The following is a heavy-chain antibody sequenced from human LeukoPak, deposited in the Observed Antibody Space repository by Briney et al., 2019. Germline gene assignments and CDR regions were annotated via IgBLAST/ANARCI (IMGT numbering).Heavy chain of an antibody. Sequence: PSETLSPTCTVSGGSISSGGYSWSWIRQAPGKGLEWIGDINYSESTNYNPSLKSRVTISVDTSKNQFSLKLSSVTAADTAVYYCARYGGNDSNSWGQGTLVTVSS. CDR1: GGSISSGGYS. J-gene: IGHJ4*02. CDR3: ARYGGNDSNS. CDR2: INYSEST. D-gene: IGHD5-12*01. V-gene: IGHV4-39*07.